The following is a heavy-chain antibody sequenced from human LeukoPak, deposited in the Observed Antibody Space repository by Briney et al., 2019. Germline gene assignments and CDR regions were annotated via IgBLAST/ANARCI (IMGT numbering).Heavy chain of an antibody. D-gene: IGHD2-2*02. V-gene: IGHV1-2*02. CDR2: INPNSGGT. J-gene: IGHJ6*03. CDR3: ARVDYKDIAVVPAGITADYYYYYYMDV. CDR1: GYTFTGYY. Sequence: VASVKVSCKASGYTFTGYYMHWVRQAPGQGLEWMGWINPNSGGTNYAQKFQGRVAMTRDTSISTAYMELSRLRSDDTAVYYCARVDYKDIAVVPAGITADYYYYYYMDVWGKGTTVTVSS.